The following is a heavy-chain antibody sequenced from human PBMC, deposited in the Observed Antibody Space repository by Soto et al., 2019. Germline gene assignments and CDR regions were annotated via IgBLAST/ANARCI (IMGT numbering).Heavy chain of an antibody. CDR3: AKLACYDSSGYYYTAPIFLYFDY. J-gene: IGHJ4*02. Sequence: HPGGSLRLSCAASGFTFSSYAMSWVRQAPGKGLEWVSAISGSGGSTYYADSVKGRFTISRDNSKNTLYLQMNSLRAEDTAVYYCAKLACYDSSGYYYTAPIFLYFDYWGQGTLVTVSS. CDR2: ISGSGGST. CDR1: GFTFSSYA. D-gene: IGHD3-22*01. V-gene: IGHV3-23*01.